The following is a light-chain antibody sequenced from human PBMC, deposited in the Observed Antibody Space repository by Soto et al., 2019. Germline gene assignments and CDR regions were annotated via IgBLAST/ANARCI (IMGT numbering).Light chain of an antibody. CDR1: QSVSSN. CDR2: GTS. V-gene: IGKV3-15*01. CDR3: QQYNNWHPIT. J-gene: IGKJ5*01. Sequence: EILIAQSPATLSVSPGERATLSCRASQSVSSNLAWYQQTPGQAPRLLIYGTSTRANGIPARFSGSGSGTEFTLTISSLQSEDFAPYYCQQYNNWHPITFGQGTRLEIK.